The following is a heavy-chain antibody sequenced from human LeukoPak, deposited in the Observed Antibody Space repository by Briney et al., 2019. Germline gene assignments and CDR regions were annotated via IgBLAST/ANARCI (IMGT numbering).Heavy chain of an antibody. CDR3: ARAANTAAGTPTLAIDY. V-gene: IGHV3-11*05. J-gene: IGHJ4*02. CDR1: GFTFSDYY. CDR2: IPSTSSYT. Sequence: GGSLRLSGVASGFTFSDYYMSWIRQAPGKGLKWVSYIPSTSSYTSYADSVKGRFTISRDNAKNSLYLQMNSLRAEDTAVYYCARAANTAAGTPTLAIDYCGQGNLVTVSS. D-gene: IGHD6-13*01.